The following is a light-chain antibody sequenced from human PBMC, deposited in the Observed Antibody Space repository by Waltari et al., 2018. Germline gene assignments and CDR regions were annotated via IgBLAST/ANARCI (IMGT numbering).Light chain of an antibody. CDR2: DTS. CDR1: QSLSNY. CDR3: QQRRNWPLT. J-gene: IGKJ4*01. V-gene: IGKV3-11*01. Sequence: DIVLTQSPATLSSSPGERATLSCRASQSLSNYLAWYQQKPGQSPRRLIYDTSNRATGIPARFSGSGFGTDFTLTISSLEPEDFAVYYCQQRRNWPLTFGGGTKVEIK.